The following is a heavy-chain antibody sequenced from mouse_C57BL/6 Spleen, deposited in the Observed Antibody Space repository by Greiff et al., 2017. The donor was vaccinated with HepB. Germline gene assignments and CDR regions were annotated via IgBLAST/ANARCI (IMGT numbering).Heavy chain of an antibody. V-gene: IGHV5-17*01. J-gene: IGHJ3*01. Sequence: EVQLVESGGGLVKPGGSLKLSCAASGFTFSDYGMHWVRQAPEKGLEWVAYISSGSSTIYYADTVKGRFTIPRDNAKNPLFLQMTSLRSEDTAMYYCAREGFAYWGQGTLVTVSA. CDR3: AREGFAY. CDR1: GFTFSDYG. CDR2: ISSGSSTI.